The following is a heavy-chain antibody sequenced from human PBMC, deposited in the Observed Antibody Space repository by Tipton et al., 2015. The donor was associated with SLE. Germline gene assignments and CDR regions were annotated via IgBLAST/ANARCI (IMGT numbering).Heavy chain of an antibody. CDR1: GFIVSNKY. V-gene: IGHV3-7*01. Sequence: SLRLSCVASGFIVSNKYMRWVRQAPGKGLEWVANINQDGSNLAYVDSVRGRFSISRDNAQNSLILQRNGLRADDTAVYYCVKAFPYDSANNWGQGTLVTVSS. CDR2: INQDGSNL. D-gene: IGHD5-12*01. J-gene: IGHJ4*02. CDR3: VKAFPYDSANN.